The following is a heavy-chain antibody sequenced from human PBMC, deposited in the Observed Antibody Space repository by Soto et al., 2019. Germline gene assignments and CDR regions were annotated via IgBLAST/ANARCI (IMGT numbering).Heavy chain of an antibody. V-gene: IGHV1-24*01. CDR3: ATSIITGTHNYYYGMDV. CDR1: GYTLTELS. J-gene: IGHJ6*02. CDR2: FDPEDGDT. D-gene: IGHD1-20*01. Sequence: GASVKVSCKVSGYTLTELSMHWVRQAPGKGLEWMGGFDPEDGDTIYAQKFQGRVTMTEDTSTDTAYMELSSLRSEDTAVYYCATSIITGTHNYYYGMDVWGQGTTVTVSS.